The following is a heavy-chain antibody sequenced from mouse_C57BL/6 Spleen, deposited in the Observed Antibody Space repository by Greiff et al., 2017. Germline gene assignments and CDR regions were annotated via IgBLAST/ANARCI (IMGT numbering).Heavy chain of an antibody. CDR3: ARRDYYGSSPYWYFDV. J-gene: IGHJ1*03. Sequence: VKLMESGAELVKPGASVKISCKASGYAFSSYWMNWVKQRPGKGLEWIGQIYPGDGDTNYNGKFKGKATLTADKSSSTAYMQLSSLTSEDSAVYFCARRDYYGSSPYWYFDVWGTGTTVTVSS. D-gene: IGHD1-1*01. CDR2: IYPGDGDT. CDR1: GYAFSSYW. V-gene: IGHV1-80*01.